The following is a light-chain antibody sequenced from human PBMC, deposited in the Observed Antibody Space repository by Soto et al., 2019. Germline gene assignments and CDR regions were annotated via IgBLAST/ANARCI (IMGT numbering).Light chain of an antibody. CDR3: MQALQTPNT. V-gene: IGKV2-28*01. CDR2: LGS. Sequence: DIVMTQSPLSLPVTPGEPASISCRSSQSLLNSNAYNYLDWYLQKPGQSPQLLIYLGSSRASGVPDRFSGSGSGTDFTLKISRVEAEDVGVYYCMQALQTPNTFGQGTRLEIK. J-gene: IGKJ5*01. CDR1: QSLLNSNAYNY.